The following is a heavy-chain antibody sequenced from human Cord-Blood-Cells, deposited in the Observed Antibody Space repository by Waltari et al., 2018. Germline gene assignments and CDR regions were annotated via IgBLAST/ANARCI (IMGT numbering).Heavy chain of an antibody. CDR2: RNPNSGNT. CDR3: ARGRLQGGGSYWYFDL. CDR1: GYTFTSYD. D-gene: IGHD3-16*01. Sequence: QVQLVQSGAEVKKPGASVKVSCKASGYTFTSYDINWVRQATGQGLEWMGWRNPNSGNTGYAQKFQGRVTITRNTSISTAYMELSSLRSEDTAVYYCARGRLQGGGSYWYFDLWGRGTLVTVSS. V-gene: IGHV1-8*03. J-gene: IGHJ2*01.